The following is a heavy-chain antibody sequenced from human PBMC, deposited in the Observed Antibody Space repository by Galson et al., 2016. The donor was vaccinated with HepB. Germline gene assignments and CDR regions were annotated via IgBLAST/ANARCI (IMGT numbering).Heavy chain of an antibody. V-gene: IGHV2-5*02. Sequence: PALVKPTQTLTLTCTFSGFSPSTSGVGVGWIRQPPGKALEWVALIYWDDDRRYSPSLKTRLTITKDTSKNQVVLTMTNMDPVDTATYYCVCSWRGSGSYYRPYYYYGLDVWGQGTTVTVSS. CDR1: GFSPSTSGVG. CDR2: IYWDDDR. CDR3: VCSWRGSGSYYRPYYYYGLDV. J-gene: IGHJ6*02. D-gene: IGHD3-10*01.